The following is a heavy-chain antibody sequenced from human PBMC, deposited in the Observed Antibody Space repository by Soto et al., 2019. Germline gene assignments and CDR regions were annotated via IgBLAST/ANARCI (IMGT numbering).Heavy chain of an antibody. CDR3: AGSGYCLNTGIDV. J-gene: IGHJ6*02. V-gene: IGHV4-30-2*01. D-gene: IGHD3-22*01. CDR2: LYNSGST. CDR1: GGSISSGGYS. Sequence: QLQLQESGSGLVKPSQTLSLTCAVYGGSISSGGYSWSWIRQPPGKRLEWIGYLYNSGSTYYNPPLGSRFTMSVDRSKNHFSLKLSSVTAADTAVYYWAGSGYCLNTGIDVWGQGTTV.